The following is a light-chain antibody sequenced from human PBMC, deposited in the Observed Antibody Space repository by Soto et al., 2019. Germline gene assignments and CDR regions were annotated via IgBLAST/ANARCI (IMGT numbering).Light chain of an antibody. J-gene: IGKJ1*01. Sequence: DIQMTQSPSTLSASVGDRVTITCRASQSISSWLTWYQQKPGKAPKLLIYQASSLESGVPSRFSGGGSGTDFTLTISSLQPDDFATYYFQQFNSYSWTFGQGTKVEI. CDR1: QSISSW. V-gene: IGKV1-5*03. CDR3: QQFNSYSWT. CDR2: QAS.